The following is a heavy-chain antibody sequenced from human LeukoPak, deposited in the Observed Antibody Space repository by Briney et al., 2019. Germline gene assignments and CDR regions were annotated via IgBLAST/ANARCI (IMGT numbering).Heavy chain of an antibody. CDR1: GGSISSYY. D-gene: IGHD1-7*01. J-gene: IGHJ6*03. CDR3: ARGPRYNWNYGWYMDV. V-gene: IGHV4-59*01. CDR2: IYYSGST. Sequence: SETLSLNCTVSGGSISSYYWSWIREPPGKGRGWIGYIYYSGSTNYNPSLKSRVTISVDTSKNQFSLKLSSVTAADTAVYYCARGPRYNWNYGWYMDVWGKGTTVTVSS.